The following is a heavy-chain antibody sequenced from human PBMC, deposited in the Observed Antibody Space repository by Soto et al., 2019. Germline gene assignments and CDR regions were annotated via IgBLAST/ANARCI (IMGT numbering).Heavy chain of an antibody. CDR3: ARDSVGRYYFDY. J-gene: IGHJ4*02. V-gene: IGHV3-7*01. D-gene: IGHD2-15*01. CDR2: IKQDGSEK. Sequence: PXGSLRLSCASSVFTFSSYWMSWVRHAPGKWLEWVANIKQDGSEKYYVDSVKGRFTISRDNAKNSLYLQMNSLRAEDTAVYYCARDSVGRYYFDYWGQGTLVIVS. CDR1: VFTFSSYW.